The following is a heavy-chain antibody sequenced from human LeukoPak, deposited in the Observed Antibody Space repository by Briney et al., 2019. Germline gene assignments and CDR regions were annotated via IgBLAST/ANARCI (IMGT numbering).Heavy chain of an antibody. D-gene: IGHD1-20*01. CDR2: ISGSGGST. CDR1: GFTFSSYA. CDR3: AKDHHRYNWNDYYFDY. Sequence: GGSLRLSCAASGFTFSSYAMSWVRQAPGKGLEWVSAISGSGGSTYYADSVKGRFTISRDNSKNTLYLQMNSLRAEDTAVYYCAKDHHRYNWNDYYFDYWGQGTLVTVSS. J-gene: IGHJ4*02. V-gene: IGHV3-23*01.